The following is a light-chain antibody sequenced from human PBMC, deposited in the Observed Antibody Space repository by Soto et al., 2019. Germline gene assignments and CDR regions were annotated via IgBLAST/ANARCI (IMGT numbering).Light chain of an antibody. CDR1: QRMSRW. V-gene: IGKV1-5*03. CDR3: QEYNSDSST. J-gene: IGKJ5*01. CDR2: EAS. Sequence: DIQMTQSPSSLSASVGDRVTITCRASQRMSRWLAWSQQKPGKAPKLLIYEASILESGVPSRFSGSGSGTEFTLTISSLRPDDSATYYCQEYNSDSSTFGQGTRLEIK.